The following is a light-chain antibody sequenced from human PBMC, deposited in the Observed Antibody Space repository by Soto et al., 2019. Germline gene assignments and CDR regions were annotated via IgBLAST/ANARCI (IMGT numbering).Light chain of an antibody. CDR1: QNIGRF. V-gene: IGKV1-39*01. J-gene: IGKJ4*01. Sequence: DIQMTQSPSSLSASVGDRVTITCRASQNIGRFLNWHQQKPGKAPNVLINVASTLRSGVPSRFSGSGSGTDFNLTINSLQPEDFATYFCQKSFTTPLTCGGGNKGDIK. CDR2: VAS. CDR3: QKSFTTPLT.